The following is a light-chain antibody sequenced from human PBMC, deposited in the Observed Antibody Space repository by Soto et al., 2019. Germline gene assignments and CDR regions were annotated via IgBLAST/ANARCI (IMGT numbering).Light chain of an antibody. V-gene: IGKV1-39*01. J-gene: IGKJ1*01. Sequence: DIQMTQSPSSLSASVGDRVTISCRASQTINTYVNWYLQKPGKAPKLLIYAASSLHSGVPSRFSGSGSGTYFTITISSLQPEDFATYYRQQSFSTPRTFGQGTKVEIK. CDR1: QTINTY. CDR2: AAS. CDR3: QQSFSTPRT.